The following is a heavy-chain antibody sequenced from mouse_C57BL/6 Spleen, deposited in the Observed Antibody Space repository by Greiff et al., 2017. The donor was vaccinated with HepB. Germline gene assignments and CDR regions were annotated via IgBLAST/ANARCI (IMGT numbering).Heavy chain of an antibody. Sequence: EVKVEESGGGLVQPGGSLSLSCAASGFTFTDYYMSWVRQPPGKALEWLGFIRNKANGYTTEYSASVKGRFTISRDNSQSILYLQMNALRAEDSATYYCARLNWEDYFDYWGQGTTLTVSS. CDR2: IRNKANGYTT. CDR3: ARLNWEDYFDY. D-gene: IGHD4-1*02. V-gene: IGHV7-3*01. J-gene: IGHJ2*01. CDR1: GFTFTDYY.